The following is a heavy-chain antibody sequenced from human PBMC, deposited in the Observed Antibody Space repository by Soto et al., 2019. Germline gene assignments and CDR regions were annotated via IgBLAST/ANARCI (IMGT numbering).Heavy chain of an antibody. CDR3: ARDLEEYGAYGGWFDP. Sequence: QVQLVESGGGVVQPGRSLRLSCAASGFTFSSYAMHWVRQAPGKGLEWVAVISYDGSNKYYADSVKGRFTISRDNSKNTLYLQMNSLRAEDTAVYYCARDLEEYGAYGGWFDPWGQGTLVTVSS. J-gene: IGHJ5*02. CDR1: GFTFSSYA. CDR2: ISYDGSNK. V-gene: IGHV3-30-3*01. D-gene: IGHD4-17*01.